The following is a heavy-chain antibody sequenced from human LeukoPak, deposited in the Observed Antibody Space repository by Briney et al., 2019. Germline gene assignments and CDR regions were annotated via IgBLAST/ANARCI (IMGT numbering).Heavy chain of an antibody. J-gene: IGHJ3*02. CDR1: GGTFSSYA. CDR3: ARGYYDSSRYDDAFDI. CDR2: IIPIFGTA. V-gene: IGHV1-69*01. D-gene: IGHD3-22*01. Sequence: GASMKVSCKASGGTFSSYAISWVRQAPGQGLEWMGGIIPIFGTANYAQKFQGRVTITADESTSTAYMELSSLRSEDTAVYYCARGYYDSSRYDDAFDIWGQGTMVTVSS.